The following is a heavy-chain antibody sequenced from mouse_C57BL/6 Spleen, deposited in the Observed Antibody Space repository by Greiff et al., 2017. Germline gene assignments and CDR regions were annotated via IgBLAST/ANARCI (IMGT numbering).Heavy chain of an antibody. Sequence: VQLQQSGAELVKPGASVKISCKASGYAFSSYWMNWVKQRPGKGLEWIGQIYPGDGDTNYNGKFKGKATLTADKSSSTAYMQLSSLTSEDSAVYFCANFYGPYWYFDVWGTGTTVTVSS. CDR3: ANFYGPYWYFDV. V-gene: IGHV1-80*01. J-gene: IGHJ1*03. D-gene: IGHD1-1*02. CDR1: GYAFSSYW. CDR2: IYPGDGDT.